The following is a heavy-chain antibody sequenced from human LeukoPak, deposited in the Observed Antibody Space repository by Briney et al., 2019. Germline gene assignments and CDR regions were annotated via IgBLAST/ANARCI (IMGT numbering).Heavy chain of an antibody. V-gene: IGHV3-30*04. CDR2: ISYDGSNK. J-gene: IGHJ4*02. CDR1: GFTFSSYA. Sequence: GRSLRLSCAASGFTFSSYAMHWVRQAPGKGLEWVAVISYDGSNKYYADSVKGRFTISRDNTKNSLYLQMNSLRDEDTAAYYCASSGSYRFDYWGQGTLVTVSS. CDR3: ASSGSYRFDY. D-gene: IGHD1-26*01.